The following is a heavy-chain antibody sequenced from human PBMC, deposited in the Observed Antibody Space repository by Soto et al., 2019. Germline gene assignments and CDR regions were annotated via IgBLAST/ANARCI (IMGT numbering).Heavy chain of an antibody. Sequence: ASVKVSCKASGYTFTSYAMHWVRQAPGQRLEWMGWINAGNGNTKYSQKFQGRVTITRDTSASTAYMELSSLRSEDTAVYYCARVILEWLAPLDYWGQGTLVTVSS. J-gene: IGHJ4*02. D-gene: IGHD3-3*01. V-gene: IGHV1-3*01. CDR3: ARVILEWLAPLDY. CDR1: GYTFTSYA. CDR2: INAGNGNT.